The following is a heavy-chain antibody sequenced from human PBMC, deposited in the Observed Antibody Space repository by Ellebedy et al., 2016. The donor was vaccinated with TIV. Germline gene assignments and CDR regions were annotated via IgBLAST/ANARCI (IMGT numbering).Heavy chain of an antibody. CDR3: AKDVGDYSGSWYAPPDS. D-gene: IGHD6-13*01. Sequence: GESLKISCAASGFTFHDFTMHWVRQVPGKGLEWVSVISWDGQSDYYADSVKGRFTISRDNRKSSLYLQMNSLTPDDAAVYYCAKDVGDYSGSWYAPPDSWGQGTLVTVSS. V-gene: IGHV3-43*01. J-gene: IGHJ4*02. CDR1: GFTFHDFT. CDR2: ISWDGQSD.